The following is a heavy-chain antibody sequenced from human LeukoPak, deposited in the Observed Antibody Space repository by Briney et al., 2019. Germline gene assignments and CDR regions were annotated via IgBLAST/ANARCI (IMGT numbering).Heavy chain of an antibody. J-gene: IGHJ6*03. CDR3: TRVGVSMVRGVIIHYYYMDV. D-gene: IGHD3-10*01. CDR1: GFTCGDYA. V-gene: IGHV3-49*04. Sequence: GGSLRFSSTASGFTCGDYAMSWVRQAPGKGLKGVGFIRSEAYGGTTEYAASVKRRLTISRDDATSIAYLQMNSLKTEDTAVYYCTRVGVSMVRGVIIHYYYMDVWGKGTTVTISS. CDR2: IRSEAYGGTT.